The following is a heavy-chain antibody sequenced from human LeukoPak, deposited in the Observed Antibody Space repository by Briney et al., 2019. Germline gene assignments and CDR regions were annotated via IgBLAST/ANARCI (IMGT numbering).Heavy chain of an antibody. CDR2: ISSSSSYI. J-gene: IGHJ4*02. CDR1: GFTFSSYS. V-gene: IGHV3-21*01. D-gene: IGHD6-13*01. CDR3: AKDRPTVYSSSWLHFLDS. Sequence: GGSLRLSCAASGFTFSSYSMNWVRQAPGKGLEWVSSISSSSSYIYYADSVKGRFTISRDNAKNSLYLQMNSLRAEDTAVYYCAKDRPTVYSSSWLHFLDSWGQGTLVTVSS.